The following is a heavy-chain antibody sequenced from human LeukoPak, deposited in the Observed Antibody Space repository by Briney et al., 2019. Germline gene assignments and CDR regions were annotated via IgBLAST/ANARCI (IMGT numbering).Heavy chain of an antibody. Sequence: GGSLRLSCAASGFTVSSNYMSWVRQAPGKGLEWVSVIYSGGSTYYADSVKGRFTISRDNAKNSLYLQMNSLRAEDTAVYYCARGPLLRYYYYMDVWGKGTTVTVSS. CDR1: GFTVSSNY. V-gene: IGHV3-53*01. J-gene: IGHJ6*03. D-gene: IGHD3-3*01. CDR2: IYSGGST. CDR3: ARGPLLRYYYYMDV.